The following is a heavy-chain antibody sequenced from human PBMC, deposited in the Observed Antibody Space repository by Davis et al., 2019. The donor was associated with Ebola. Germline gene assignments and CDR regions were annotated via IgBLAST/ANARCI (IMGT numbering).Heavy chain of an antibody. J-gene: IGHJ6*02. V-gene: IGHV1-69*06. CDR3: ARTLGVYYYYGMDV. Sequence: AASVKVSCKASGYTFTNYGVSWVRQAPGQGLEWMGGIIPIFGTANYAQKFQGRVTITADKSTSTAYMELSSLRSEDTAVYYCARTLGVYYYYGMDVWGQGTTVTVSS. D-gene: IGHD6-13*01. CDR1: GYTFTNYG. CDR2: IIPIFGTA.